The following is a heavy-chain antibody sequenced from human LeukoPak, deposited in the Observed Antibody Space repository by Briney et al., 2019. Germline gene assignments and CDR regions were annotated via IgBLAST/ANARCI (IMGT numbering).Heavy chain of an antibody. D-gene: IGHD4-23*01. Sequence: GGSLRLSCAASGFTFSSHGTHWVRQAPGKGLEWVAVVWYDGSNKYYADSVKGRFTISRDNSKDTLYLQMDSLRAEDTAVYYCARWGPGKVDDYWGQGTLVTVSS. J-gene: IGHJ4*02. CDR1: GFTFSSHG. V-gene: IGHV3-33*01. CDR3: ARWGPGKVDDY. CDR2: VWYDGSNK.